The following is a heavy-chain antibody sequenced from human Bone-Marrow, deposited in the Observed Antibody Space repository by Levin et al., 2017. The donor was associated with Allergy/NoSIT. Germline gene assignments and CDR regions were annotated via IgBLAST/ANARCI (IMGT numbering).Heavy chain of an antibody. V-gene: IGHV3-15*01. CDR1: GFTFSDAW. CDR2: IKTKTDGGTT. D-gene: IGHD6-13*01. CDR3: TTDPHAGYSSSLYYFDSNMDV. Sequence: SCVASGFTFSDAWMSWVRQAPGKGLEWVGRIKTKTDGGTTEYAAPVKGRFSISRDDSKYTLYLQLNRLKIEDTAVYYCTTDPHAGYSSSLYYFDSNMDVWGRGTTVTVSS. J-gene: IGHJ6*03.